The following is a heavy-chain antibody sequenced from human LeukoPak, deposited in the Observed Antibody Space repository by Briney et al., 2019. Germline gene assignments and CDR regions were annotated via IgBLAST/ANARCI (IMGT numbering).Heavy chain of an antibody. Sequence: GGSLRLSCAASGFTFTTFAMTWVRRAPGKGLQGVSAIDGSGGSTYYADSVRGRFTISRDNSKNTLYLQMNSLRAEDTAVYYCAKASPIYSSGWYYHFDYWGQGTLVTVSS. CDR2: IDGSGGST. J-gene: IGHJ4*02. CDR3: AKASPIYSSGWYYHFDY. V-gene: IGHV3-23*01. D-gene: IGHD6-19*01. CDR1: GFTFTTFA.